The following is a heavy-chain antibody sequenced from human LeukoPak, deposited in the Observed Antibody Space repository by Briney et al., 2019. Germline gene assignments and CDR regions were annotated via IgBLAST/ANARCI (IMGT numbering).Heavy chain of an antibody. Sequence: SVKVSCKASGGTFSSYAFGWVRQAPGQGLEWMGGIIPIFGTANYAQKFQGRVTITADESTSTAYMELSSLRSEDTAVYYCARPRGYSGYESPLDYWGQGTLVTVSS. V-gene: IGHV1-69*01. D-gene: IGHD5-12*01. CDR1: GGTFSSYA. CDR3: ARPRGYSGYESPLDY. J-gene: IGHJ4*02. CDR2: IIPIFGTA.